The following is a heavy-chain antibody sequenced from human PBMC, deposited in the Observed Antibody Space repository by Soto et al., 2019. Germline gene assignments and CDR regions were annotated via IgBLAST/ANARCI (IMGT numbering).Heavy chain of an antibody. CDR3: ASGERYYGSGSYSH. V-gene: IGHV1-18*01. CDR1: GYTFTSYG. D-gene: IGHD3-10*01. J-gene: IGHJ4*02. CDR2: ISAYNGNT. Sequence: QVQLVQSGAEVKKPGASVKVSCKASGYTFTSYGVSWVRQAPGQGLEWMGLISAYNGNTNYAQKLQGRVTMTTDTATSTAYMELRSLRSDDTAVYYCASGERYYGSGSYSHWGQGTLVTVSS.